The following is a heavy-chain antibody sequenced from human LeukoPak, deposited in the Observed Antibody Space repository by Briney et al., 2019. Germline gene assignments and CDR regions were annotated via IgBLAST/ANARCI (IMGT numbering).Heavy chain of an antibody. Sequence: ASVKVSCKASGYTFTGYYMHWVRQAPGQGLEWMGWINPNSGGTNYAQKFQGRVTMTRDTSISTAYMELSRLRSDDTPVYYCAKYLRITMVRGVTGYYGMDVWGQGTTVTVSS. CDR2: INPNSGGT. V-gene: IGHV1-2*02. CDR1: GYTFTGYY. CDR3: AKYLRITMVRGVTGYYGMDV. J-gene: IGHJ6*02. D-gene: IGHD3-10*01.